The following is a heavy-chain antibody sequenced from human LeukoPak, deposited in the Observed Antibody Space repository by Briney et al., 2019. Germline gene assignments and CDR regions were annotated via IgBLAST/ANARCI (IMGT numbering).Heavy chain of an antibody. D-gene: IGHD6-19*01. J-gene: IGHJ3*02. CDR1: GGSFSGYY. CDR2: INHSGST. V-gene: IGHV4-34*01. CDR3: AREYSSGWSTGGAFDI. Sequence: SETLSLTCAVYGGSFSGYYWSWIRQPPGKGLEWIGEINHSGSTNYNASLKSRVTISVDTSKNQFSLKLSSVTAADTAVYYCAREYSSGWSTGGAFDIWGQGTMVTVSS.